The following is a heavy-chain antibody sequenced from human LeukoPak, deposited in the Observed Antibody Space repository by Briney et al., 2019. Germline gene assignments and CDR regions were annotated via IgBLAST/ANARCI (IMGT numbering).Heavy chain of an antibody. V-gene: IGHV3-7*01. D-gene: IGHD3-10*01. J-gene: IGHJ4*02. CDR2: INQDGSER. CDR3: ASALAARSFYFDC. CDR1: VFSFSTYW. Sequence: GGSLRLSCAASVFSFSTYWMSWVRQAPGQGLEWVANINQDGSERYLVDSVKGRFTISRDNSKNLLYLQMNSLRAEDTAVYYCASALAARSFYFDCWGQGTLVTVSS.